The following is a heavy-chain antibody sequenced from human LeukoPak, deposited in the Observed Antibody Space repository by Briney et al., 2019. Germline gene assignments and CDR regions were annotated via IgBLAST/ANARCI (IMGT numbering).Heavy chain of an antibody. V-gene: IGHV3-23*01. Sequence: PGASLRLSCAASGFTFSSYAMSWVRQAPGKGLEWVSGISGSGGSTYYADSVEGRFTISRDNSKNALYLQMNSLRAEDTAVYYCAKPRGYCSGGSCYSYYYYGMDVRGQGTTVTVSS. CDR1: GFTFSSYA. CDR3: AKPRGYCSGGSCYSYYYYGMDV. J-gene: IGHJ6*02. CDR2: ISGSGGST. D-gene: IGHD2-15*01.